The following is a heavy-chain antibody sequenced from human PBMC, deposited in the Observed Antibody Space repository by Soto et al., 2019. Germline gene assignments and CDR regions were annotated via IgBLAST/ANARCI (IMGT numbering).Heavy chain of an antibody. Sequence: GGSLRLSCAASGFTFSSYAMSWVRQAPGKGLEWVSAISGSGGSTYYADSVKGRFTISRDNSKNTLYLQMNSLRAEDTAVYYCAKARAVTIFGVVAHYYGMDVWGQGTTVTVSS. CDR3: AKARAVTIFGVVAHYYGMDV. J-gene: IGHJ6*02. CDR2: ISGSGGST. V-gene: IGHV3-23*01. CDR1: GFTFSSYA. D-gene: IGHD3-3*01.